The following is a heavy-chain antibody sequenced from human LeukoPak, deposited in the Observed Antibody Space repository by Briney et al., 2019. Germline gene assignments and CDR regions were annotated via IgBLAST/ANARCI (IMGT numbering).Heavy chain of an antibody. D-gene: IGHD1-26*01. CDR2: INPSGGST. V-gene: IGHV1-46*01. CDR3: ARTQWELNWFDP. J-gene: IGHJ5*02. Sequence: ASVEVSCKASGYTFTSYYMHWVRQAPGQGLEWMGIINPSGGSTSYAQKFQGRVTMTRDTSTSTVYMELSSLRSEDTAVYYCARTQWELNWFDPWGQGTLVTVSS. CDR1: GYTFTSYY.